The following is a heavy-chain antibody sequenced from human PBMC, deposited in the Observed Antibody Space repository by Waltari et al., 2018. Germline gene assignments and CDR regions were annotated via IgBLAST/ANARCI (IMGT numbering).Heavy chain of an antibody. D-gene: IGHD4-17*01. V-gene: IGHV4-39*01. CDR2: MQYRGST. J-gene: IGHJ1*01. Sequence: QLQLQESVPGLVKPSETLSLTCTVSGGSISTNYNWGWIRQTPGKGLEWMGNMQYRGSTFYNPSLKSRVTISLDTSKNQFSLRLSSVGAADTAVYFCGRIAFGDDGGYFQHWGQGTLVTVSS. CDR3: GRIAFGDDGGYFQH. CDR1: GGSISTNYN.